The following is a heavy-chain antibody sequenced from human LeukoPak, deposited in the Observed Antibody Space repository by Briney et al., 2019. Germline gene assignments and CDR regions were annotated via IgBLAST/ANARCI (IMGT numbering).Heavy chain of an antibody. D-gene: IGHD5-12*01. CDR1: GESLNYYY. CDR3: ASGAWATRLQY. J-gene: IGHJ4*01. Sequence: PSETLSLTCAVYGESLNYYYWSWIRQSPEKGLEWIGEVFDGKTTNYNPSPKSRVTISAVTSSNQFSLNLKSVTAADTAVYYCASGAWATRLQYWAQGTLVIVSS. CDR2: VFDGKTT. V-gene: IGHV4-34*12.